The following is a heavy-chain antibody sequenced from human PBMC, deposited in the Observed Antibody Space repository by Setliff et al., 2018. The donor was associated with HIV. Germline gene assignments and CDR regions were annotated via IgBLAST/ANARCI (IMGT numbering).Heavy chain of an antibody. V-gene: IGHV1-46*01. CDR3: ARDPAPSSSASYFQH. CDR2: INPGGGST. J-gene: IGHJ1*01. D-gene: IGHD6-6*01. CDR1: GYTFTSYY. Sequence: ASVKVSCKASGYTFTSYYMHWVRQAPGQGLEWLGVINPGGGSTTYAQKFQGRVTMTRDTSTSTVYMELSSLRSEGTAVYYCARDPAPSSSASYFQHWGQGTPVTVSS.